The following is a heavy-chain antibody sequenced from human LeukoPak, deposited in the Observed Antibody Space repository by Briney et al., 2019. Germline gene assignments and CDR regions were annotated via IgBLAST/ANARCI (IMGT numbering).Heavy chain of an antibody. D-gene: IGHD6-19*01. CDR1: GGSISSYY. Sequence: PSETLSLTCTVSGGSISSYYWSWIRQPPGKGLEWIGHIYYSGSTNYNPSLKSRVTISVDTSKNQFSLKLSSVTAADTAVYYCARHHGSGFDYWGQGTLVTVSS. V-gene: IGHV4-59*08. J-gene: IGHJ4*02. CDR2: IYYSGST. CDR3: ARHHGSGFDY.